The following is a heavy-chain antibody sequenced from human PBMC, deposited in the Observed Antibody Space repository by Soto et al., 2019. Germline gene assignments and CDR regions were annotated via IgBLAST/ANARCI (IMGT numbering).Heavy chain of an antibody. V-gene: IGHV3-23*01. CDR1: GFTFSTYA. D-gene: IGHD1-1*01. J-gene: IGHJ6*02. CDR2: ISGSGGSI. Sequence: EVQLLESGGGLVQPGGSLRLSCAASGFTFSTYAMNWVRQAPGNGLEWASAISGSGGSIHYADSVKGRFTISRDNSKNTLDLQMNRLRDEDTAVYHCVKGYWKGDVWGQGTRVTVSS. CDR3: VKGYWKGDV.